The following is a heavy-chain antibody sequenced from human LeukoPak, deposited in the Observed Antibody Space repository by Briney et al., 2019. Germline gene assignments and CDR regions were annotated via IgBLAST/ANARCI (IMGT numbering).Heavy chain of an antibody. CDR2: IYSGGST. CDR3: ARPTNYGDYVGAFDI. Sequence: GGSLRLSCAASGFTFSSNYMSWVRQAPGKGLEWVSVIYSGGSTYYSDSVKGRFTISRHNYKNTRYLQMNSLRAEDTAVYYCARPTNYGDYVGAFDIWGQGTMVTVSS. J-gene: IGHJ3*02. CDR1: GFTFSSNY. V-gene: IGHV3-53*04. D-gene: IGHD4-17*01.